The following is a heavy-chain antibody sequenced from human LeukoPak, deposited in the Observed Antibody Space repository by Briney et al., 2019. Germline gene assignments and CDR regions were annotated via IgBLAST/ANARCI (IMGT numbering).Heavy chain of an antibody. CDR3: ATASGSYRDFDY. CDR2: FDPEDGET. J-gene: IGHJ4*02. CDR1: GYTLIELS. Sequence: ASVKVSCTVSGYTLIELSMHWVRQAPGKGLEWMGGFDPEDGETIYAQKFQGRVTMTEDTSTDTAYMELSSLRSEDTAVYYCATASGSYRDFDYWGQGTLVTVSS. V-gene: IGHV1-24*01. D-gene: IGHD3-10*01.